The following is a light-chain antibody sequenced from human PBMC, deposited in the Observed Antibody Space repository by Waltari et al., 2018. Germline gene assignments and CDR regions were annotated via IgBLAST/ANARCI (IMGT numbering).Light chain of an antibody. CDR3: QAWDSSTYV. Sequence: SYELTQPPSVSVSPGQTASITCSGDKLGDKSACWYQQKSGQSPVLVIYLDTKRPSAIPERFSGSKSGNTATLTISGTQTMDEADYYCQAWDSSTYVFGTGTKVTVL. V-gene: IGLV3-1*01. CDR1: KLGDKS. J-gene: IGLJ1*01. CDR2: LDT.